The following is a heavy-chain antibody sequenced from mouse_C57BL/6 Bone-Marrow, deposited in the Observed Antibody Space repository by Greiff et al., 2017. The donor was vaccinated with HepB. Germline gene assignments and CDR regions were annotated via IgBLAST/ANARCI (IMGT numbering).Heavy chain of an antibody. CDR3: AFYYYGSSYYAMDY. D-gene: IGHD1-1*01. CDR1: GYTFTSYW. J-gene: IGHJ4*01. Sequence: QVQLQQPGAELVRPGSSVKLSCKASGYTFTSYWMDWVKQRPGQGLEWIGNIYPSDSETHYNQKFKDKAPLTVDKSSSTAYMQLSSLTSEDSAVYYCAFYYYGSSYYAMDYWGQGTSVTVSS. V-gene: IGHV1-61*01. CDR2: IYPSDSET.